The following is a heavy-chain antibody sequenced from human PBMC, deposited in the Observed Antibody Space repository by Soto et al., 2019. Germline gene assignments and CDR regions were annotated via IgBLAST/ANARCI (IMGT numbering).Heavy chain of an antibody. J-gene: IGHJ4*02. CDR3: ARVYNRDCGGDCYSYYFDY. CDR1: GVTVSSYA. CDR2: IIPIFGTA. D-gene: IGHD2-21*02. Sequence: ASVKVSCKAFGVTVSSYAIRWVRQAPGHGLAWMGGIIPIFGTANYAQKFQGRVTTTADESTSTAYMELSSLRSEDTAVYYCARVYNRDCGGDCYSYYFDYWGQGTPVTVSS. V-gene: IGHV1-69*13.